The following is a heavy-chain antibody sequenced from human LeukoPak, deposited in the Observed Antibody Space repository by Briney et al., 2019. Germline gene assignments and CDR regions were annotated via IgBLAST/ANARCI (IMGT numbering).Heavy chain of an antibody. J-gene: IGHJ4*02. CDR1: GDSIRSSY. V-gene: IGHV4-59*08. D-gene: IGHD2-15*01. CDR3: ARHANAYGSSYFDY. CDR2: IRHSGYT. Sequence: SETLSLTCTVSGDSIRSSYWNWIRQPPGKGLEWIGYIRHSGYTKYNPSLKSRLTISVDTSRNQFSLKLSSVTAADTAVYYCARHANAYGSSYFDYWGQGSLVTVSS.